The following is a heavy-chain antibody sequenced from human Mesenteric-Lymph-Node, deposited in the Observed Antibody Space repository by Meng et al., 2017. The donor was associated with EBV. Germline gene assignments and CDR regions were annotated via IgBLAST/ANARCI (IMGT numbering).Heavy chain of an antibody. V-gene: IGHV1-8*01. CDR2: MNPISGNT. CDR3: ARGNTVTNPLDS. Sequence: VQLGQAGVEGKKPGASVKVSCKASGFSFSEYDINWVRQATGQGLEWMGWMNPISGNTAYARKFLGRVTMTRDTSTGTAYMELSSLRSEDAAVYYCARGNTVTNPLDSWGQGTLVTVSS. J-gene: IGHJ4*02. D-gene: IGHD4-17*01. CDR1: GFSFSEYD.